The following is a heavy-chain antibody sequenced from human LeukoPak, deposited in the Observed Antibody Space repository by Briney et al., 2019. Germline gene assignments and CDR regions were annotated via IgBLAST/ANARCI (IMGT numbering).Heavy chain of an antibody. CDR3: ARAESGYYDSCISD. CDR1: GFTFSSSA. D-gene: IGHD3-22*01. V-gene: IGHV3-23*01. CDR2: ISNNGGYT. Sequence: GGSLRLSCAASGFTFSSSAMSWVRQAPGKGLEWVSAISNNGGYTYYADSVKGRFTISRDNSQNTLYLQMNSLRAEDTAVYYCARAESGYYDSCISDWGQGALVTVSS. J-gene: IGHJ4*02.